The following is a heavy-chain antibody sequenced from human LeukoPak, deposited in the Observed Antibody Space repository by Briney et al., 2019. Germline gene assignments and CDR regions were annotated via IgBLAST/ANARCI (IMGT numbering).Heavy chain of an antibody. J-gene: IGHJ4*02. D-gene: IGHD3-22*01. CDR3: AKEGDGPYYASGGY. CDR2: IWYDGSNK. V-gene: IGHV3-33*06. Sequence: GGSLRLSCAASGFTFSSYGMHWVRQAPGKGLEWVAVIWYDGSNKYYADSVKGRFTISRDNSKNTLYLQMNSLRAEDTAVYYCAKEGDGPYYASGGYWGQGTLVTVSS. CDR1: GFTFSSYG.